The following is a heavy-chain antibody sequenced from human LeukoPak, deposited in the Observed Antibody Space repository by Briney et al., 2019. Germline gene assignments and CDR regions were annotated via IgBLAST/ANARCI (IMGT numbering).Heavy chain of an antibody. CDR1: GYGFSANW. D-gene: IGHD4-23*01. CDR2: IYPADSDT. V-gene: IGHV5-51*01. J-gene: IGHJ5*02. Sequence: GESLKISCQAFGYGFSANWIGWVRQVPGKGLEWMGIIYPADSDTYYSPSFQGQVTISADKSISTTYLQWSSLKAPDSAMYYCARGVTRYNWFDPWGQGTLVTVSS. CDR3: ARGVTRYNWFDP.